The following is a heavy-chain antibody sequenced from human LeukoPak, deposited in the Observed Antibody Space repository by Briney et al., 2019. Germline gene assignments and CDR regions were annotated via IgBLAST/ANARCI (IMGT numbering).Heavy chain of an antibody. CDR2: IKSKTEGGTT. V-gene: IGHV3-15*01. D-gene: IGHD2-8*01. J-gene: IGHJ4*02. CDR3: TTLNAVPITDY. CDR1: GFTFSNAW. Sequence: GGSLRLSCAASGFTFSNAWISWVRLAPGKGLEWVGRIKSKTEGGTTDYGAPVKGRFTISRDDSKTTLYLQMNSLKTEDTAVYYCTTLNAVPITDYWGQGTLVTVS.